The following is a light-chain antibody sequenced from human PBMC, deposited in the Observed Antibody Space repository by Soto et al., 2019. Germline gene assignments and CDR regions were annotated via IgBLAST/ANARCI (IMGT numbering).Light chain of an antibody. J-gene: IGKJ5*01. V-gene: IGKV3-11*01. CDR2: DAS. CDR3: QHRSNWTLIT. CDR1: QSVSSN. Sequence: EIVLTQSPATLSLSPGERATLSCRASQSVSSNLAWYPQKPGQAPRLLIYDASNRDTGIPGRFSGSGSGTDFTLTISSLETEDFAVYYCQHRSNWTLITFSQGTRLEIK.